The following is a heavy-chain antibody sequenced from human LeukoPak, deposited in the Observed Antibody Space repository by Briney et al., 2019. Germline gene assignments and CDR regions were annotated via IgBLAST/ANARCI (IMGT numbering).Heavy chain of an antibody. CDR3: ARGSGSYPVDAFDI. CDR2: IKQDGSEK. Sequence: GGSLRLSCAASGFTFSSYWMSWVRQAPGKGLEWVANIKQDGSEKYYVDSVKGRFTISRDNAKNSLYLQMNSLRAEDTAVYYCARGSGSYPVDAFDIWGQGTMVTVSS. CDR1: GFTFSSYW. J-gene: IGHJ3*02. D-gene: IGHD1-26*01. V-gene: IGHV3-7*01.